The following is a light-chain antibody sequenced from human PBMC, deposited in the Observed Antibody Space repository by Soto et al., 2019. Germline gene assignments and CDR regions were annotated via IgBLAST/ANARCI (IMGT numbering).Light chain of an antibody. CDR2: AAS. CDR3: LQDYGDSWT. V-gene: IGKV1-6*01. Sequence: QMTHSPSSLSASVGEKIIINCRASRDVGSDVSWYQQKPGQAPKLLIYAASNLYTGVPSRFSGSRSGTEFTLTISSLQPEDFASYYCLQDYGDSWTFGQGTKVDI. J-gene: IGKJ1*01. CDR1: RDVGSD.